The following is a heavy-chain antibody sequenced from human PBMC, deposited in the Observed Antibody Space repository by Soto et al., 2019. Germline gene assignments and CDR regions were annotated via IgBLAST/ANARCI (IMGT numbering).Heavy chain of an antibody. Sequence: SETLSLTCTVSGGSISSYYWSWIRQPPGKGLEWIGYIYSSGSTNYDPSLKSRVTISVDTSKNQFSLKLNSVTAADSAVYYCARGGSYDSSGYYNFDSWGQGTLVTVSS. D-gene: IGHD3-22*01. V-gene: IGHV4-4*09. CDR2: IYSSGST. CDR1: GGSISSYY. CDR3: ARGGSYDSSGYYNFDS. J-gene: IGHJ4*02.